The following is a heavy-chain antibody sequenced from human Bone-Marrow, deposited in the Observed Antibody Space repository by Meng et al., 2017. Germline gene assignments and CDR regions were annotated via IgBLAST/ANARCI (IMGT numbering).Heavy chain of an antibody. CDR1: GDSVSSGGHY. CDR2: IYYSGGT. D-gene: IGHD6-13*01. Sequence: QLQLQESGPGLLKPSQTLSLTCTVSGDSVSSGGHYWSWIRQHPGKGLEWFGYIYYSGGTYHNPSLKSRLTISVDTSKNQFSLKLRSVTAADTAVYYWARGAAAGYYFDYWGQGTLVTVSS. J-gene: IGHJ4*02. V-gene: IGHV4-31*03. CDR3: ARGAAAGYYFDY.